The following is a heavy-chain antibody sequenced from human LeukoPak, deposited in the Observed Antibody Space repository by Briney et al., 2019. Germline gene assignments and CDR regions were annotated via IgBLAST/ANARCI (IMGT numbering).Heavy chain of an antibody. J-gene: IGHJ4*02. V-gene: IGHV3-30*02. CDR2: IRYDGSNK. Sequence: GGSLRLSCAASGFTFSSYGMHWVRQAPGKGLEWVAFIRYDGSNKYYADSVKGRFHISRDNSKNTLYLQMNSLRAEDTAVYYCAKPELLWFGEFNYDYWGQGTLVTVSS. CDR3: AKPELLWFGEFNYDY. D-gene: IGHD3-10*01. CDR1: GFTFSSYG.